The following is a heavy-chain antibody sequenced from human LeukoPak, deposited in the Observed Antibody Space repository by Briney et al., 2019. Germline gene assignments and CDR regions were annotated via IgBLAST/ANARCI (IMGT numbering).Heavy chain of an antibody. J-gene: IGHJ4*02. CDR3: TRDQTPYY. Sequence: GGSLRLSCAASGFTFSTYDMNWVCQAPGKGLEWVGFIASETYGGTAEYAASVKGRFTISRDDSKSIAYLQMNSLKTEDTAVYYCTRDQTPYYWGQGTLVTVSS. CDR2: IASETYGGTA. CDR1: GFTFSTYD. V-gene: IGHV3-49*04.